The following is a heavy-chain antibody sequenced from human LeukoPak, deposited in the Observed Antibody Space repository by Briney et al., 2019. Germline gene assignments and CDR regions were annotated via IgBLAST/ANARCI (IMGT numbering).Heavy chain of an antibody. V-gene: IGHV3-7*03. CDR2: IKPDGSEK. CDR3: AKMALVGATYNWFDP. CDR1: GFSFTSSW. Sequence: GGSLRLSCAASGFSFTSSWMSWVRQAPGKGLEWVANIKPDGSEKYHVDSVKGRFTISRDNSKNTLYLQMNSLRAEDTAVYYCAKMALVGATYNWFDPWGQGTLVTVSS. J-gene: IGHJ5*02. D-gene: IGHD1-26*01.